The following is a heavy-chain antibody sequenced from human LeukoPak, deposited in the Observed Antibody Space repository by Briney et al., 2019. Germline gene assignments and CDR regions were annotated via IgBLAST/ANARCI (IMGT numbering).Heavy chain of an antibody. D-gene: IGHD5-24*01. V-gene: IGHV4-61*02. CDR2: IYTSGST. CDR1: GGSIYSGSYY. CDR3: ARDRRDGYNLYYFDL. J-gene: IGHJ4*02. Sequence: SETLSLTCTVSGGSIYSGSYYWSWIRQPAGKELEWIGRIYTSGSTNYNPSLKSRVTISVDTSKNQFSLKLSSVTAADTAVYYCARDRRDGYNLYYFDLWGQGTLVTVPS.